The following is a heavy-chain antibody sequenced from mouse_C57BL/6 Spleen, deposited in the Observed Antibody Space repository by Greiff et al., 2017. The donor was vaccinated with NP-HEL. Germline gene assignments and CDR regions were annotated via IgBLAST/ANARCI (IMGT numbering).Heavy chain of an antibody. CDR2: IDPSDSET. CDR1: GYTFTSYW. CDR3: ARDTTVVGDFDY. J-gene: IGHJ2*01. D-gene: IGHD1-1*01. V-gene: IGHV1-52*01. Sequence: QVQLQQPGAELVRPGPSVKLSCKASGYTFTSYWMHWVKQRPIQGLEWIGNIDPSDSETHYNQKFKDKATLTVDKSSSTAYMQLSSLTSEDSAVYYCARDTTVVGDFDYWGQGTTLTVSS.